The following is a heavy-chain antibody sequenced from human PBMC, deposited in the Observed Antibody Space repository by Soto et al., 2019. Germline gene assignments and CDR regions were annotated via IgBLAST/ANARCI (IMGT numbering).Heavy chain of an antibody. CDR1: GDSVSSNSAG. V-gene: IGHV6-1*01. CDR3: ARGEQYSGRIFDY. D-gene: IGHD1-26*01. Sequence: SQTLSLTCAITGDSVSSNSAGWSWVRQSPSRGLEWLGRTYYRSKWYYEYAVSVRGRITIDPDTSKNQYSLQLNSVTPEDTAVYFCARGEQYSGRIFDYWGQGTLVTVSS. CDR2: TYYRSKWYY. J-gene: IGHJ4*01.